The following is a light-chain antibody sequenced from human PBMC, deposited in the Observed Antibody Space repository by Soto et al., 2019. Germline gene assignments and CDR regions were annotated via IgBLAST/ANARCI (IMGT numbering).Light chain of an antibody. J-gene: IGKJ1*01. Sequence: DVQMTQSPPSVSACVGVSVSITFLSSEDSDTWVAWYQQKLGKAPKLLIYDASSLESGVPSRVSGSGSGTEFTLTISSLQPHDIATYLCQQYNTFWTFGPG. CDR2: DAS. V-gene: IGKV1-5*01. CDR3: QQYNTFWT. CDR1: EDSDTW.